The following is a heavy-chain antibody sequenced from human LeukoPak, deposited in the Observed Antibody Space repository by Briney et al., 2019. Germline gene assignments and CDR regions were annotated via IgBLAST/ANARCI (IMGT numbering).Heavy chain of an antibody. V-gene: IGHV4-31*03. CDR2: IYYSGST. CDR3: ASIDCSGGSCYHWPIPNNWFDP. Sequence: SQTLSLTCTVSGGSISSGGYYWSWIRQHPGKGLEWIGYIYYSGSTYYNPSLKSRVTISVDTSKNQFSLKLSSVTAADTAVYYCASIDCSGGSCYHWPIPNNWFDPWGQGTLVTVSS. D-gene: IGHD2-15*01. CDR1: GGSISSGGYY. J-gene: IGHJ5*02.